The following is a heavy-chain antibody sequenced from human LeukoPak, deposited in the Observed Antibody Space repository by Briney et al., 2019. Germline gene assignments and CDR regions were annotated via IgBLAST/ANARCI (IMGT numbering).Heavy chain of an antibody. CDR3: ARTMCSGGSCYENWFDP. J-gene: IGHJ5*02. CDR2: VIPIFGTA. Sequence: SVKVSCKASGGTFSSYAISWVRQAPGQGLEWMGGVIPIFGTANYAQKFQGRVTSTADESTSTAYMELSSLRSEDTAVYYCARTMCSGGSCYENWFDPWGPGTLVTVSS. CDR1: GGTFSSYA. D-gene: IGHD2-15*01. V-gene: IGHV1-69*13.